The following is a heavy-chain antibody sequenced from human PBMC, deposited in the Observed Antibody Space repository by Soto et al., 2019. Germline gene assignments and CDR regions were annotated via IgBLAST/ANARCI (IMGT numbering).Heavy chain of an antibody. CDR1: GDTSTSYY. D-gene: IGHD3-22*01. CDR2: IHNSGTS. V-gene: IGHV4-59*01. CDR3: ARDFYDSVGYTWFDS. Sequence: SETLSLTCTVSGDTSTSYYWGWIRQAPGKGLEWIGHIHNSGTSTHNPSLDGRVTISIDMSKKQFSLKLTSLTSADTAVYYCARDFYDSVGYTWFDSWSQGTLVTVSS. J-gene: IGHJ5*01.